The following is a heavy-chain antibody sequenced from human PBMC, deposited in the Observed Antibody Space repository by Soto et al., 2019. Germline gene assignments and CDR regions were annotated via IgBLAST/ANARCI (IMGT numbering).Heavy chain of an antibody. J-gene: IGHJ4*02. D-gene: IGHD6-19*01. CDR2: IYPGDSDT. CDR3: ARPRIAVAGTYYFDY. CDR1: GYSFTSYW. V-gene: IGHV5-51*01. Sequence: PGESLKISCKGSGYSFTSYWIGWVRQTPGKGLEWMGIIYPGDSDTRYSPSFQGQVTISADKSISTAYLQWSSLKASDTAMYYCARPRIAVAGTYYFDYWGQGTLVTVSS.